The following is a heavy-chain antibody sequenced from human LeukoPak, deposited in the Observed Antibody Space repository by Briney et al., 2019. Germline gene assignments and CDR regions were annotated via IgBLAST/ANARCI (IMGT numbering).Heavy chain of an antibody. CDR3: AREGGSDAFDI. Sequence: PGGSLRLSCAASGFTFSSYEMNWVRQAPGKGLEWVSYISSSGSTIYYADSVKGRFTISRDNAKNSLYMQMNSLRVEGTAVYYCAREGGSDAFDIWGQGTLVTVSS. CDR1: GFTFSSYE. J-gene: IGHJ3*02. V-gene: IGHV3-48*03. CDR2: ISSSGSTI. D-gene: IGHD2-15*01.